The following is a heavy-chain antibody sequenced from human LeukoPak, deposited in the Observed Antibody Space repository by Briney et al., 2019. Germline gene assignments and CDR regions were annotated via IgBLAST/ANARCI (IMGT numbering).Heavy chain of an antibody. CDR1: GFTFSSYS. Sequence: PGGSLRLSCAASGFTFSSYSMNWVRQAPGKGLEWVSYISSSSSTICYADSVKGRFTISRDNAKNSLYLQMNSLRAEDTAVYYCASADSSSWYSPIDYWGQGTLVTVSS. CDR2: ISSSSSTI. CDR3: ASADSSSWYSPIDY. D-gene: IGHD6-13*01. J-gene: IGHJ4*02. V-gene: IGHV3-48*01.